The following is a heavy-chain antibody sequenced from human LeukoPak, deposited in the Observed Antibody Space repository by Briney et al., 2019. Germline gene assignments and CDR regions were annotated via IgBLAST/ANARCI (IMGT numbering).Heavy chain of an antibody. Sequence: PSETLSLTCAVYGGSFSGYYWSWIRQPPGKGLEWIGEINHSGSTNYNPSLKSRVTISVDTSKNQFSLKLSSVTAADTAVYYCDLGGSLDAFDIWGQGTMVTVSS. CDR1: GGSFSGYY. V-gene: IGHV4-34*01. CDR3: DLGGSLDAFDI. J-gene: IGHJ3*02. CDR2: INHSGST. D-gene: IGHD1-26*01.